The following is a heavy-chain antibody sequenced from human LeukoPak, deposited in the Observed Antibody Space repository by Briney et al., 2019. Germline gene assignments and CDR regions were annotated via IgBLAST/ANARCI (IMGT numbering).Heavy chain of an antibody. J-gene: IGHJ6*02. Sequence: SETLSLTCTVSGGSISSGDYYWSWIRQPPGKGLEWIGYIYYSGSTYYNPSLKSRVTISVDTSKNQFSLKLSSVTAADTAVYYCAREGAVATINDYYYYYGMDVWGQGTMVTVSS. CDR2: IYYSGST. CDR3: AREGAVATINDYYYYYGMDV. V-gene: IGHV4-30-4*01. CDR1: GGSISSGDYY. D-gene: IGHD5-12*01.